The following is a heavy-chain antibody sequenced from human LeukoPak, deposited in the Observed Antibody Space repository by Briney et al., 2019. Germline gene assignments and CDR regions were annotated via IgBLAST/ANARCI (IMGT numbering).Heavy chain of an antibody. D-gene: IGHD5-24*01. J-gene: IGHJ4*02. CDR1: GYSFTSYW. Sequence: GESLKISCKGSGYSFTSYWIGWVRQMPGKGLEWMGIIYPGDSDTRYSPSFQGQVTISADKSISTAYLQWSSLKASDTAMYYCALSRDGYNLGYYFDYWGQGTLVTVSS. CDR3: ALSRDGYNLGYYFDY. CDR2: IYPGDSDT. V-gene: IGHV5-51*01.